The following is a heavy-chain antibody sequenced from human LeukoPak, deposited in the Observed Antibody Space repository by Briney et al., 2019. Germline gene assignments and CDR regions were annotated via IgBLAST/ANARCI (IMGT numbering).Heavy chain of an antibody. Sequence: GGSLRLSCAASGFTFNSYGMHWVRPAPGKGLEWVAVIWYEGSNKHYADSVRGRFTISRDNSKNMLYLQMNSLRAEDTAVYFCARGEYDILTGYIDHWGHGTLVTVSS. CDR1: GFTFNSYG. D-gene: IGHD3-9*01. CDR2: IWYEGSNK. V-gene: IGHV3-33*01. J-gene: IGHJ1*01. CDR3: ARGEYDILTGYIDH.